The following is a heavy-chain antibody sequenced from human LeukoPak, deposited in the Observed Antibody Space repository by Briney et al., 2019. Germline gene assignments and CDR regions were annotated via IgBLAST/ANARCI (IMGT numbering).Heavy chain of an antibody. CDR1: GDSVSSNSVA. J-gene: IGHJ4*02. V-gene: IGHV6-1*01. D-gene: IGHD5-12*01. Sequence: PSQTLSLTCAISGDSVSSNSVAGNWVRQSPSRGLEWLGRTYYRSKWFFDYAVSVKSRITINPDTSKNQFSLQLNSVTPEDTAVYYCARGATAHFDYWGQGFLVTVSS. CDR2: TYYRSKWFF. CDR3: ARGATAHFDY.